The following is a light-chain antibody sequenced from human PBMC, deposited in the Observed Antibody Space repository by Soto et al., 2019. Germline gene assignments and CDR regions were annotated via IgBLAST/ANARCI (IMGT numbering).Light chain of an antibody. Sequence: VVTQSPPTLSLSPGERATLSCRTSLSVSSYLAWYQQKPGQAPRLLIYGASSRATGIPDRFSGGGSGTDFTLTISRLEPEDFAVYYCQQFSSYPLTFGGGTKVDIK. CDR2: GAS. V-gene: IGKV3-20*01. J-gene: IGKJ4*01. CDR1: LSVSSY. CDR3: QQFSSYPLT.